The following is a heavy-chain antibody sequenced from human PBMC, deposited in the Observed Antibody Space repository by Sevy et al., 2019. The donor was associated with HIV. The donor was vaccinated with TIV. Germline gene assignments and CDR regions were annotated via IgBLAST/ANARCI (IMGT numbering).Heavy chain of an antibody. CDR2: IKQDGREK. Sequence: GGSLRLSCAASGFSFNNYWMSWVRQAPGKGLEWVANIKQDGREKYYVDSVKGRFTISRDNAKNSLYLQMNSLRAEDTAVYYCAREDMATTRGPFDYWGQGTLVTVSS. CDR1: GFSFNNYW. J-gene: IGHJ4*02. D-gene: IGHD5-12*01. CDR3: AREDMATTRGPFDY. V-gene: IGHV3-7*03.